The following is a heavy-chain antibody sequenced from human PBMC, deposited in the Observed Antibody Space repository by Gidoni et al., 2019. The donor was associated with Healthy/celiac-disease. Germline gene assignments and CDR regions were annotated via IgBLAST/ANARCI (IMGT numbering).Heavy chain of an antibody. J-gene: IGHJ5*02. Sequence: QVQLQQWGAGLLKPSETLSLTCAVYGGSFSGYYWSWIRQPPGKGLAWIGEINHSGSTNYNPSLKSRVTISVDTSKNQFSLKLSSVTAADTAVYYCARENSGPWFDPWGQGTLVTVSS. D-gene: IGHD1-26*01. CDR1: GGSFSGYY. V-gene: IGHV4-34*01. CDR3: ARENSGPWFDP. CDR2: INHSGST.